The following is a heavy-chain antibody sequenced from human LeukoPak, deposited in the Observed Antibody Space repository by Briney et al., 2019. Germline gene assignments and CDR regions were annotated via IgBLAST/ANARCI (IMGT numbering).Heavy chain of an antibody. CDR3: ARQVHTAIIDY. Sequence: SETLSLTCTVSGGSISSYYWSWIRQPPGKGLEWIGYIYYSGSTNYNPSLKSRVTISVDTSKNQFSLKLSSVTAADTAVYYCARQVHTAIIDYWGQGTLVTVSS. J-gene: IGHJ4*02. CDR2: IYYSGST. V-gene: IGHV4-59*08. D-gene: IGHD5-18*01. CDR1: GGSISSYY.